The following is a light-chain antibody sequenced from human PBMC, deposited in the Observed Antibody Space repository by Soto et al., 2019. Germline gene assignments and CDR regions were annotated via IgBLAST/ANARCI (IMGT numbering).Light chain of an antibody. Sequence: EIVLTQSPGTLSLSPGERATLSCRASQSVSTSYLAWYQQKPGQAPRLLIYGASSRATGIPDRFSGNGSGTDFTLTISTLEPEDFAVYYCQQYGSSSWTFGQGTKVDIK. CDR3: QQYGSSSWT. CDR1: QSVSTSY. CDR2: GAS. V-gene: IGKV3-20*01. J-gene: IGKJ1*01.